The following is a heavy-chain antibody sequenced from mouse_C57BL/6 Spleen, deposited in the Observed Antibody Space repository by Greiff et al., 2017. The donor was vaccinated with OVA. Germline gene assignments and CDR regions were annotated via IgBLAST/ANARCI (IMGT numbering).Heavy chain of an antibody. CDR3: AKNPYDGYGWYFDV. CDR1: GFSLTSYG. CDR2: IWRGGST. Sequence: VQLQQSGPGLVQPSQSLSITCTVSGFSLTSYGVHWVRQSPGKGLEWLGVIWRGGSTDYNAAFMSRLSITKDNSKSQVFFKMNSLQADDTAIYYCAKNPYDGYGWYFDVWGTGTTVTVSS. V-gene: IGHV2-5*01. D-gene: IGHD2-3*01. J-gene: IGHJ1*03.